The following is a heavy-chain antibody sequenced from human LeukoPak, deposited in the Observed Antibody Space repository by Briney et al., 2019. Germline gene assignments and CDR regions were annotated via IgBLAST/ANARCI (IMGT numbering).Heavy chain of an antibody. CDR2: ISGSGGST. J-gene: IGHJ4*02. V-gene: IGHV3-23*01. CDR3: AKRGINYYYDSSGYVDY. D-gene: IGHD3-22*01. CDR1: GFTFSSYA. Sequence: GGSLRLSCAASGFTFSSYAMSWVRQAPGKGLEWVSSISGSGGSTYYADSVKGRFTISRDNSKNTLYLQMNSLRADDTAVYYCAKRGINYYYDSSGYVDYWGQGTLVTVSS.